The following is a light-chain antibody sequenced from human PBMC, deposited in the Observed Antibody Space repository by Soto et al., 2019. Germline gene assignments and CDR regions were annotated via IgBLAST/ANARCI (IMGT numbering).Light chain of an antibody. J-gene: IGLJ2*01. Sequence: QSALTQPASVSGSPGQSITISCTGTSSDVGDFNFVSWYQQHPGKAPKLMIYDVRHRPSGVSDRFSGSKSGNTASLTIYGLQAEDEADYYCTSHTTTSPPVLFGGGTKLTVL. CDR3: TSHTTTSPPVL. V-gene: IGLV2-14*03. CDR1: SSDVGDFNF. CDR2: DVR.